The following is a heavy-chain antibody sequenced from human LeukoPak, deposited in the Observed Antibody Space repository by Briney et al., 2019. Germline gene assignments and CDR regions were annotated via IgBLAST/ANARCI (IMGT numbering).Heavy chain of an antibody. CDR3: ARDAPTGRTKFEH. CDR2: VNSEGSRT. V-gene: IGHV3-74*01. D-gene: IGHD1-14*01. Sequence: GGSLRLSCAAPGINIRSNWMHWVRQAPGTGLVWVARVNSEGSRTTYADSVKGRFTISRDNAKNILYLQMHGLRAEDTAAYYCARDAPTGRTKFEHWGQGTLVTVSS. CDR1: GINIRSNW. J-gene: IGHJ1*01.